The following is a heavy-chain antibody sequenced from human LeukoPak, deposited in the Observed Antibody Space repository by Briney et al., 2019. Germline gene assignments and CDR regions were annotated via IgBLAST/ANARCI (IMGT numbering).Heavy chain of an antibody. CDR2: ISNYLGVT. V-gene: IGHV1-18*04. J-gene: IGHJ5*02. D-gene: IGHD4-11*01. CDR3: ARDSDYSGNGNGDRFDP. CDR1: GFRFTSFG. Sequence: ASVKVSCKASGFRFTSFGVSWVRQAPGQGLEWMGWISNYLGVTHYAEKFEDRVTMTIDTSTATAYMELRSLRYDDTAIYYCARDSDYSGNGNGDRFDPWGQGTVVTVSS.